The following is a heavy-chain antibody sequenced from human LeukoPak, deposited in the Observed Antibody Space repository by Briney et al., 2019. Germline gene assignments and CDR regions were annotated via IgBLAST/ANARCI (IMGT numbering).Heavy chain of an antibody. CDR2: VSGNGGST. D-gene: IGHD3-22*01. CDR3: VKQDISGYYYFDN. Sequence: PGGSLRLSCAASGFTFDTYTMSWVRQAPGKGLEWVSVVSGNGGSTNYADSVKGRFTISRDNSKNTLYMQTNSLRAGDTAVYYCVKQDISGYYYFDNWGQGTPVTVSS. V-gene: IGHV3-23*01. J-gene: IGHJ4*02. CDR1: GFTFDTYT.